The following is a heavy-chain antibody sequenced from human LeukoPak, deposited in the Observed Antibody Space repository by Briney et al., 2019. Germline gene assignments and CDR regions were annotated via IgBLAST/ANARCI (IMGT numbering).Heavy chain of an antibody. J-gene: IGHJ5*02. D-gene: IGHD4-11*01. Sequence: GGSLRLSCAASGFTFSSYSMNWVRQAPGKGLEWVSVIYSGGSTYYADSVEGRFTISRDNSKNTLYLQMNSLRAEDTAVYYCASRATVTTDRFWFDPWGQGTLVTVSS. CDR1: GFTFSSYS. CDR3: ASRATVTTDRFWFDP. CDR2: IYSGGST. V-gene: IGHV3-53*01.